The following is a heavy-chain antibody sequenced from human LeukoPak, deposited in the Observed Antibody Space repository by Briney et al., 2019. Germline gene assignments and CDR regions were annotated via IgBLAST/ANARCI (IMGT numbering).Heavy chain of an antibody. Sequence: GGSLRLSCTASGFTFHDYAMHWVRHAPGKGLEWVSHISGDGRSTYYAGSVKGRFTISRDNSENSQYLQMNSLTTEDTAMYYCAKGGGWLVDYWGQGTLVTVSS. CDR2: ISGDGRST. CDR1: GFTFHDYA. V-gene: IGHV3-43*02. J-gene: IGHJ4*02. CDR3: AKGGGWLVDY. D-gene: IGHD6-19*01.